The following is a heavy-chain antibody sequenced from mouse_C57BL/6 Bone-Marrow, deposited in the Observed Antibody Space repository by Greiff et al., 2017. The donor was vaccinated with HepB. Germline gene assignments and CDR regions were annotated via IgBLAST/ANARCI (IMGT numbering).Heavy chain of an antibody. D-gene: IGHD2-4*01. CDR3: AREEEGYDYDGTWFAY. Sequence: QVQLQQSGSELRSPGSSVKLSCKDFDSEVFPIAYMSWVRQKPGHGFEWIGGILPSIGRTIYGEKFEDKATLDADTLSNTAYLELNSLTSEDSAIYYCAREEEGYDYDGTWFAYWGQGTLVTVSA. CDR2: ILPSIGRT. CDR1: DSEVFPIAY. V-gene: IGHV15-2*01. J-gene: IGHJ3*01.